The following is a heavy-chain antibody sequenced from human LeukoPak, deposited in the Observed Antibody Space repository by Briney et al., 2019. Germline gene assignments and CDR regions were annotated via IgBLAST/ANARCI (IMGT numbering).Heavy chain of an antibody. CDR2: ISAYNGNT. CDR1: GYIFSSYG. D-gene: IGHD3-16*01. J-gene: IGHJ6*02. V-gene: IGHV1-18*01. Sequence: ASVKVSCKASGYIFSSYGISWVRQAPGQGLEWMGWISAYNGNTNYAQKFQGRVTMTTDTSTSTAYMELRSLRSDDTAVYYCAREHVGLRLGELSLPYYYYYGMDVWGQGTTVTVSS. CDR3: AREHVGLRLGELSLPYYYYYGMDV.